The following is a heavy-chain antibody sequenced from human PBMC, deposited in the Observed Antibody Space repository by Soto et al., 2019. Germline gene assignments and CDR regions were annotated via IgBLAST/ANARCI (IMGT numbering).Heavy chain of an antibody. CDR2: ISGSGHNT. V-gene: IGHV3-64D*08. Sequence: GGSLRLSCSASGLTFSTYAMHWVRQAPGKGLEYVSAISGSGHNTYYADSVKGRFIISRDNSQNTLYLQMSNLRAEETAVYFCVSRYSNNWFFDYWGPGTLVTVSS. D-gene: IGHD1-1*01. CDR1: GLTFSTYA. J-gene: IGHJ4*02. CDR3: VSRYSNNWFFDY.